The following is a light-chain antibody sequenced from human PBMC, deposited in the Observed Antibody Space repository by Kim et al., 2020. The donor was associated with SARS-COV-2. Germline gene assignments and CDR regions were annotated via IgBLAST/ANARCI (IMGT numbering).Light chain of an antibody. Sequence: LSPGERAPPSCRASQSVSSYLACYQQKPSQAPRLLIYDASSRATGIPAWFSGGWSGTDFTLTISSLEPEDFAVYYCQQRSNWPLTFGGGTKVDIK. CDR2: DAS. V-gene: IGKV3-11*01. CDR3: QQRSNWPLT. CDR1: QSVSSY. J-gene: IGKJ4*01.